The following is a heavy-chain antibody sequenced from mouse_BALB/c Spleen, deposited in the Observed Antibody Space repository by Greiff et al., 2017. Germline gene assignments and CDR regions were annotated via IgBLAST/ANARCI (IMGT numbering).Heavy chain of an antibody. V-gene: IGHV3-2*02. CDR2: ISYSGST. J-gene: IGHJ4*01. Sequence: EVKLQESGPGLVKPSQSLSLTCTVTGYSITSDYAWNWIRQFPGNKLEWMGYISYSGSTSYNPSLKSRISITRDTSKNQFFLQLNSVTTEDTATYYCARYLGKDYYAMDYWGQGTSVTVSS. CDR3: ARYLGKDYYAMDY. D-gene: IGHD4-1*01. CDR1: GYSITSDYA.